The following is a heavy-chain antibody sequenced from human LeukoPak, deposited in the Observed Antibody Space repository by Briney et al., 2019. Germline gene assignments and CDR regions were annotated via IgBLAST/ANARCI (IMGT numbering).Heavy chain of an antibody. V-gene: IGHV4-39*01. D-gene: IGHD2-2*02. CDR3: ARSWAPGYCSSTTCYNFDY. CDR1: GGSITGSTYY. Sequence: SETLSLTCTVSGGSITGSTYYWGWIRQPPGKGLEWIVSVIHSGTTYYNPSLRSRVTISVDTSKNEFSLKLSSVTAADTAVYYCARSWAPGYCSSTTCYNFDYWGQGTLVTVSS. J-gene: IGHJ4*02. CDR2: VIHSGTT.